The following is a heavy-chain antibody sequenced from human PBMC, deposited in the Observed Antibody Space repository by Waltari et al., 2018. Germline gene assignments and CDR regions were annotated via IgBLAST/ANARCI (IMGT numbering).Heavy chain of an antibody. CDR1: GGSISSSSYY. J-gene: IGHJ5*02. D-gene: IGHD3-22*01. Sequence: QLQLQESGPGLVKPSETLSLTCTVSGGSISSSSYYWGWIRQPPGKGPEWIGSIYYSGSTYYNPSLKSRVTISVDTSKNQFSLKLSSVTAADTAVYYCARTASYYDSSGYYYGGWFDPWGQGTLVTVSS. CDR3: ARTASYYDSSGYYYGGWFDP. CDR2: IYYSGST. V-gene: IGHV4-39*01.